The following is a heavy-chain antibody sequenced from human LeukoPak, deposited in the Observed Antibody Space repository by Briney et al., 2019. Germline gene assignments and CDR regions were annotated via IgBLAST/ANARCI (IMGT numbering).Heavy chain of an antibody. Sequence: SQTLSLTCAVSGGSISSGGYSWSWIRQPPGKGLEWIGYIYHSGSTYYNPSLKSRVTISVDRSKNQFSLKLSSVTATDTAVYYCARGHCSSTSCYPYNWFDPWGQGTPVTVSS. CDR2: IYHSGST. V-gene: IGHV4-30-2*01. D-gene: IGHD2-2*01. CDR1: GGSISSGGYS. J-gene: IGHJ5*02. CDR3: ARGHCSSTSCYPYNWFDP.